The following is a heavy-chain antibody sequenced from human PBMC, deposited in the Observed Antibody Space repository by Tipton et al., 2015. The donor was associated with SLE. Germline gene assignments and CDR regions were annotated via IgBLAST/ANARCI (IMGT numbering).Heavy chain of an antibody. CDR1: GFTFSSYA. V-gene: IGHV3-30*04. Sequence: SLRLSCAASGFTFSSYAMHWVRQAPGKGLEWLAVISYDGSNKYYADSVKGRFTISRDNSKNTLYLQMNSLRAEDTAVYYCARDRHSGSYQGAFDIWGQGTMVTVSS. D-gene: IGHD1-26*01. CDR3: ARDRHSGSYQGAFDI. J-gene: IGHJ3*02. CDR2: ISYDGSNK.